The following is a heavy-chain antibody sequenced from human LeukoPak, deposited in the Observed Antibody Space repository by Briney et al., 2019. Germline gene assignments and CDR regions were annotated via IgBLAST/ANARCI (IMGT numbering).Heavy chain of an antibody. CDR2: ISGSGGTT. CDR3: AKDDGWLQYNY. CDR1: GFTFSSYG. J-gene: IGHJ4*02. Sequence: GGSLRLSCAASGFTFSSYGMSWVRQAPGKGLEWVSAISGSGGTTHYADSVKGRFTISRENSKNTVYLQMNSLRAEDTAVYYCAKDDGWLQYNYWGQGTLVTVSS. V-gene: IGHV3-23*01. D-gene: IGHD5-24*01.